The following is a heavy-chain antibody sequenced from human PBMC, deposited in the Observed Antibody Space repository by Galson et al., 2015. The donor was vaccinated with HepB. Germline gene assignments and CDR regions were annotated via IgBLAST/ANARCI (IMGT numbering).Heavy chain of an antibody. CDR2: ISPDGTTT. Sequence: LSCAASGSTFRTSNMHWVRQGPVKGLEWVAIISPDGTTTYHADSVKGRFTISRDNSKNTLFLQMHSLRPEDTAVYYCARDFNWNVDLWGQGTLVTVSS. CDR3: ARDFNWNVDL. J-gene: IGHJ5*02. CDR1: GSTFRTSN. D-gene: IGHD1-1*01. V-gene: IGHV3-30-3*01.